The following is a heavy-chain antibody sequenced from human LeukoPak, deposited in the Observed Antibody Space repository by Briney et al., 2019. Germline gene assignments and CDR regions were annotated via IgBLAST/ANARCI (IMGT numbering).Heavy chain of an antibody. V-gene: IGHV3-30*03. D-gene: IGHD6-19*01. CDR3: ARVELYASGWYGSVDY. CDR2: ISYDGTNK. CDR1: GFTFSSYG. Sequence: GGSLRLSCVASGFTFSSYGMHWVRQAPGKGLEWVAVISYDGTNKYYADSVRGRFTISRDNSKNTLYLQMDSRRTEDTAVYYCARVELYASGWYGSVDYWGQGTLVAVSS. J-gene: IGHJ4*02.